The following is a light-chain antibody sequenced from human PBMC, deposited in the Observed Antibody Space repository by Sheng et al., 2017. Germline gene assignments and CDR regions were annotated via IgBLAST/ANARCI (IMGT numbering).Light chain of an antibody. Sequence: QSALTQPPSASGSPGQSVTISCSGTSSDVGGYDSVSWYQQHPGKAPKLVIYDVSRRPSGVSNRFSGTKSGTTASLTISGLQAEDEADYYCCSYAYSSTVFGGGTKLTV. CDR1: SSDVGGYDS. J-gene: IGLJ2*01. CDR3: CSYAYSSTV. V-gene: IGLV2-14*03. CDR2: DVS.